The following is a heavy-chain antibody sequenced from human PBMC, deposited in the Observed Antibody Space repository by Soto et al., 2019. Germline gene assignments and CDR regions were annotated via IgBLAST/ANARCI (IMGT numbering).Heavy chain of an antibody. J-gene: IGHJ5*02. CDR2: IYYSGST. D-gene: IGHD3-3*01. V-gene: IGHV4-31*03. CDR1: GGSISSGGYY. Sequence: SETLSLTCTVSGGSISSGGYYWSWISQHPGKGLEWIGYIYYSGSTYYNPSLKSRVTISVDTSKNQFSLKLSSVTAADTAVYYCARQHSYYDFWSGSQNGNWFDPWGQGTLVTVSS. CDR3: ARQHSYYDFWSGSQNGNWFDP.